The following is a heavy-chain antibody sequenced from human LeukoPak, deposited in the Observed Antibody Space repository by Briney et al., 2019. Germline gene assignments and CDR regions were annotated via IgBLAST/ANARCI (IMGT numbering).Heavy chain of an antibody. CDR2: ISSGSNTI. V-gene: IGHV3-48*01. D-gene: IGHD6-13*01. J-gene: IGHJ3*02. CDR3: AKSRGGIVAADAFDI. Sequence: GGSLRLSCAASGFTFSVYSMNWVRQAPGKGLEWVSYISSGSNTIYYADSVEGRFTISRDNSKNTVYLQMNSLRAEDTAVYYCAKSRGGIVAADAFDIWGQGTMVSVSS. CDR1: GFTFSVYS.